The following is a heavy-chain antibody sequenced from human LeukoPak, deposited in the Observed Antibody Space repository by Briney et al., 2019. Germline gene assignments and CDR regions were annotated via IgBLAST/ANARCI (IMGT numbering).Heavy chain of an antibody. V-gene: IGHV4-61*01. CDR1: GSSINNGFSY. J-gene: IGHJ4*02. Sequence: PSETLSLTCTVSGSSINNGFSYWSWIRQSPGKGLEWIGHISYTGSTNYSPSLKSRVTISVDRSKNQFSLKLSSLTAADTAVYYCARWNNGGDYWGQGTLVTVSS. CDR2: ISYTGST. D-gene: IGHD1/OR15-1a*01. CDR3: ARWNNGGDY.